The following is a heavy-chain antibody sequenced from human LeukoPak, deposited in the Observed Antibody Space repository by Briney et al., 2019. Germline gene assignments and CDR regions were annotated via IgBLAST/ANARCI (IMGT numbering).Heavy chain of an antibody. CDR2: IYHSGST. CDR3: ARVLAVAGAYSFDY. CDR1: GYSISSGYY. V-gene: IGHV4-38-2*02. Sequence: SETLSLTCTVSGYSISSGYYWGWIRQPPGEGLEWIGSIYHSGSTYYNPSLKSRVTISVDTSKNQFSLKLSSVTAADTAVYYCARVLAVAGAYSFDYWGQGTLVTVSS. J-gene: IGHJ4*02. D-gene: IGHD6-19*01.